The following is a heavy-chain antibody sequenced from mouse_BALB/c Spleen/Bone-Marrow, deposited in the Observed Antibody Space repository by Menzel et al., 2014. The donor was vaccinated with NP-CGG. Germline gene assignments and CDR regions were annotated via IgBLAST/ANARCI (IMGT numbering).Heavy chain of an antibody. V-gene: IGHV1-69*02. CDR2: IDPSDSET. CDR1: GYTFTGYW. J-gene: IGHJ4*01. D-gene: IGHD2-4*01. CDR3: ARFPIYYDSGGAMDY. Sequence: QVQLQQSGAELVKPGAPVKLSCKASGYTFTGYWMNWVKQRPGRGLEWIGRIDPSDSETHYNQKFKDKATLTVDKSSSTAYIQLSSLTSEDSAVYYCARFPIYYDSGGAMDYWGQGTSVTVSS.